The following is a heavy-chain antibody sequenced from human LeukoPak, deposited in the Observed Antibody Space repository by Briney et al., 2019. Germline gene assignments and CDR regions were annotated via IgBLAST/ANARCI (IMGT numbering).Heavy chain of an antibody. V-gene: IGHV1-8*01. J-gene: IGHJ6*02. CDR2: MNPNSGNT. CDR3: ARGISYYGDSPYYYYYGMDV. CDR1: GYTFTSYD. D-gene: IGHD4-17*01. Sequence: ASVKVSCKASGYTFTSYDINWVRQANGQGLEWMGWMNPNSGNTGYAQKFQGRVTMTRNTSISTAYMELSSLRSEDTAVYYCARGISYYGDSPYYYYYGMDVWGQGTTVTVSS.